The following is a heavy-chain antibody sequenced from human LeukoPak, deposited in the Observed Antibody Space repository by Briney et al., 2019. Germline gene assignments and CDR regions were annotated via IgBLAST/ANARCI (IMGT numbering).Heavy chain of an antibody. CDR3: ARGGSGWYEDV. CDR1: GGTFSSYA. V-gene: IGHV1-69*04. Sequence: SVKVSCKASGGTFSSYAISWVRQAPGQGLEWMGRIIPILGIANYAQKFQGRVTMTTDTSTSTAYMELRSLRSDDTAVYYCARGGSGWYEDVWGQGTTVTVSS. D-gene: IGHD6-19*01. CDR2: IIPILGIA. J-gene: IGHJ6*02.